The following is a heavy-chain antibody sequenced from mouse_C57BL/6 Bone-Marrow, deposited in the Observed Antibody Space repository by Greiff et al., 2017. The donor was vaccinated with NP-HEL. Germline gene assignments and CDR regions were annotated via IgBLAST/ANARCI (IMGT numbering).Heavy chain of an antibody. Sequence: EVHLVESGGGLVKPGGSLKLSCAASGFTFSSYTMSWVRQTPEKRLEWVATISGGGGNTYYPDSVKGRFTISRDNAKNTLYLQMSSLRSEDTALYYCARQRGAMDYGGQGTSVTVSS. J-gene: IGHJ4*01. CDR3: ARQRGAMDY. CDR1: GFTFSSYT. V-gene: IGHV5-9*01. CDR2: ISGGGGNT.